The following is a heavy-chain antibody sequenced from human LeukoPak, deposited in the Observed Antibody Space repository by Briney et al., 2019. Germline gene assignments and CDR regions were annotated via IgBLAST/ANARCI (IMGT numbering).Heavy chain of an antibody. J-gene: IGHJ4*02. D-gene: IGHD5-18*01. CDR3: ARRRIRLWYGY. Sequence: PSETLSLTCAVYGGSFSGYYWSWIRQPPGKGLEWIGEINHSGSTNYNPPLKSRVTISVDTSKNQFSLKLSSVTAADTAVYYCARRRIRLWYGYWGQGTLVTVSS. CDR1: GGSFSGYY. CDR2: INHSGST. V-gene: IGHV4-34*01.